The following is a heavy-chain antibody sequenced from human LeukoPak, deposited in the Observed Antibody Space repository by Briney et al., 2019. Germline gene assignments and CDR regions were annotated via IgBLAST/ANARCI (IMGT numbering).Heavy chain of an antibody. CDR2: ISGSGGST. J-gene: IGHJ4*02. CDR3: AKGTHIAVAGIVDY. CDR1: GFTFSSYA. Sequence: GSLRLSCAASGFTFSSYAMSWVRPAPGKGLEWVSAISGSGGSTYYADSVKGRFTISRDNSKNTLYLQMNSLRAEDTAVYYCAKGTHIAVAGIVDYWGQGTLVAVSS. V-gene: IGHV3-23*01. D-gene: IGHD6-19*01.